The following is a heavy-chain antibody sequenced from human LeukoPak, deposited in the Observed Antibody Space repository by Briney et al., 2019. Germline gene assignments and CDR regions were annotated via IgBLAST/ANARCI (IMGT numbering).Heavy chain of an antibody. Sequence: ASVKVSCKASGYTFTGYYMHWVRQAPGQGLEWMGRINPNSGGTNYAQKFQGRVTMTRDTSVNTAYMELSGLRSDDTAVYYCARGQLGDFDYWGQGALVTVSS. J-gene: IGHJ4*02. CDR1: GYTFTGYY. V-gene: IGHV1-2*06. CDR3: ARGQLGDFDY. D-gene: IGHD1-1*01. CDR2: INPNSGGT.